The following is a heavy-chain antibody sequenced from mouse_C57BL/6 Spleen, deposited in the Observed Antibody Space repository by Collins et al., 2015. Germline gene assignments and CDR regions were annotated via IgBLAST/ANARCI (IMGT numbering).Heavy chain of an antibody. Sequence: QVQLQQPGAELVRPGTSVKMSCKASGYTFTSYWITWVKQRPGQGLEWIGDIYPGSGSTNYNEKFKSKATLTVDTSSSTAYMQLSSLTSEDSAVYYCAREGLRRDWYFDVWGTGTTVTVSS. D-gene: IGHD2-4*01. CDR1: GYTFTSYW. CDR3: AREGLRRDWYFDV. V-gene: IGHV1-55*01. CDR2: IYPGSGST. J-gene: IGHJ1*03.